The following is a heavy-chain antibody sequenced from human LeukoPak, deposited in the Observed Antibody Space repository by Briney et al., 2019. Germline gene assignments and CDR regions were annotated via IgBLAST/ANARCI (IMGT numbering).Heavy chain of an antibody. CDR2: INPSGGST. Sequence: VASVKVSCKASGYTFTSYYMHWVRQAPGQGLEWMGIINPSGGSTSYAQKFQGRVTMTRDTSTSTVYTELSSLRSEDTAVYYCARDRTPHYYDSSGYLFDYWGQGTLVTVSS. CDR3: ARDRTPHYYDSSGYLFDY. V-gene: IGHV1-46*01. D-gene: IGHD3-22*01. J-gene: IGHJ4*02. CDR1: GYTFTSYY.